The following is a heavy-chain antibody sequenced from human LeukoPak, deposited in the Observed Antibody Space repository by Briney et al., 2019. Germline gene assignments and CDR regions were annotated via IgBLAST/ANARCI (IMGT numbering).Heavy chain of an antibody. CDR1: GFTFSTYD. V-gene: IGHV3-13*04. CDR2: IGTAGDT. D-gene: IGHD6-13*01. J-gene: IGHJ4*02. CDR3: ARGGVYSSPDY. Sequence: GGSLRLSCAASGFTFSTYDMHWVRQPTGKGLAWVSGIGTAGDTYYSGSVKGRFTISREDAKNSLYLQMNSLRAGDTAAYYCARGGVYSSPDYWGQGTLVTVSS.